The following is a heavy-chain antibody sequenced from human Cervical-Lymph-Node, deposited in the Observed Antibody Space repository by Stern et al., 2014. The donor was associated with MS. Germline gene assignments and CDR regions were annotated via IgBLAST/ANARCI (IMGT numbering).Heavy chain of an antibody. V-gene: IGHV4-4*02. J-gene: IGHJ2*01. Sequence: QVQLQESGPGLVKPSGTLSLTCAVSGGSVSGTNWWSWVRQSPGKGLAWIGNIYHSGPSTYRPSLRSRVSISLDNSKNHLSLHLTSVTAADTAVYYCARERQQYCNSEGCSYWYFDLWGRGTLVTVSS. CDR2: IYHSGPS. CDR1: GGSVSGTNW. CDR3: ARERQQYCNSEGCSYWYFDL. D-gene: IGHD2/OR15-2a*01.